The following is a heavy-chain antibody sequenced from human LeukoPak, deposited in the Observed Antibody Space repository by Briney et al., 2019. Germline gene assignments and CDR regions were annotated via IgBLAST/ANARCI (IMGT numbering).Heavy chain of an antibody. J-gene: IGHJ5*02. D-gene: IGHD6-13*01. CDR2: ISGSGGNT. Sequence: PGGSLRLSCAASGFTFSRSAMSWVRQAPAKGLEWVSGISGSGGNTYYADSVKGRFTISRDNSKNTLFLQMNSLRAEATAVYFCAKKSWDNWFDHWGQGTLVTVSS. CDR3: AKKSWDNWFDH. CDR1: GFTFSRSA. V-gene: IGHV3-23*01.